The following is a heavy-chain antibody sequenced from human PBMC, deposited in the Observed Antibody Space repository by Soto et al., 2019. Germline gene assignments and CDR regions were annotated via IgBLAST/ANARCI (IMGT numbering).Heavy chain of an antibody. CDR1: GGTFSSYA. D-gene: IGHD3-3*02. V-gene: IGHV1-69*06. J-gene: IGHJ6*02. CDR3: ARDPGGDLSSGRSFLEWYYYGMDV. Sequence: QVQLVQSGAEVKKPGSSVKVSCKASGGTFSSYAISWVRQAPGQGLEWMGGIIPIFGTANYAQKFQGRVTITADKSTSTAYMELSSLRSEDTAVYYCARDPGGDLSSGRSFLEWYYYGMDVWGQGTTVTVSS. CDR2: IIPIFGTA.